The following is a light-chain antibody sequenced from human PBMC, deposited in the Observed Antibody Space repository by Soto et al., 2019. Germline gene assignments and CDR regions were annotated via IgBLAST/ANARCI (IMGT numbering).Light chain of an antibody. CDR1: SSNIGANH. V-gene: IGLV1-44*01. Sequence: QSVLTQPPSASGTPGQRVTISCSGSSSNIGANHINSYQQLPRTAPKLLIYNNDQRPSGVPDRFSASKSGTSASLAISGLQSEDEADYYCEAWDDSLYGAVLGGGTKLTVL. CDR3: EAWDDSLYGAV. J-gene: IGLJ2*01. CDR2: NND.